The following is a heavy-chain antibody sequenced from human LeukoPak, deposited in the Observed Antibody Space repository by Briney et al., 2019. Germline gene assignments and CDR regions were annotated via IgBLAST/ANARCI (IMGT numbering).Heavy chain of an antibody. CDR1: GGTFSSYA. J-gene: IGHJ4*02. V-gene: IGHV1-69*05. Sequence: SVKVSCKASGGTFSSYAISWVRQAPGQGLEWMGGIIPIFGTANYAQKFQGRVTITTDESTSTAYMELSSLRSDDTAVYYCARDRGDYKTYDYWGQGTLVTVSS. CDR3: ARDRGDYKTYDY. D-gene: IGHD2-21*02. CDR2: IIPIFGTA.